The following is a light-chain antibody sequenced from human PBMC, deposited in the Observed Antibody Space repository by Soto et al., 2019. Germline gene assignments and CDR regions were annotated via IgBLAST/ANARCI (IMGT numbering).Light chain of an antibody. J-gene: IGKJ5*01. CDR1: QSLVHSDGIAY. V-gene: IGKV2-30*02. Sequence: VVMTQSPLSLPVTPGQPASISCRSNQSLVHSDGIAYFSWFQQRPGRSPRRLIYKVSNRDSGVPARFSGSGSGTDFALKISRVEAEDVGVYYCMQGTHWPSTFGQGTRLEIK. CDR3: MQGTHWPST. CDR2: KVS.